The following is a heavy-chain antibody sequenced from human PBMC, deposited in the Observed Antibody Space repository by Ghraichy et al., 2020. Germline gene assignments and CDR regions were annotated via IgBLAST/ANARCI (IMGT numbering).Heavy chain of an antibody. D-gene: IGHD2-21*02. Sequence: ASVKVSCKASGYTFTSYGISWVRQAPGQGLEWMGWISAYNGNTNYAQKLQGRVTMTTDTSTSTAYMELRSLRSDDTAVYYCAATYCGGDCYAYYYYYGMDVWGQGTTVTVSS. CDR1: GYTFTSYG. J-gene: IGHJ6*02. V-gene: IGHV1-18*04. CDR2: ISAYNGNT. CDR3: AATYCGGDCYAYYYYYGMDV.